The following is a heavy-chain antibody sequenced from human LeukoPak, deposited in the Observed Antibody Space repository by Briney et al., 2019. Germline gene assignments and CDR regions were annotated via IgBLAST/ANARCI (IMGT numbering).Heavy chain of an antibody. CDR1: GFTFDDYA. D-gene: IGHD3-16*01. Sequence: GGSLRLSCAASGFTFDDYAMHWVRQAPGKGLEWVSGISWNRGNIGYVDYVKGRFTISRDNAKNYLYLQMNSLRAEDTDLYYCAKGHDSWIKSNYFDYWGQGTLVTVSS. J-gene: IGHJ4*02. CDR3: AKGHDSWIKSNYFDY. CDR2: ISWNRGNI. V-gene: IGHV3-9*01.